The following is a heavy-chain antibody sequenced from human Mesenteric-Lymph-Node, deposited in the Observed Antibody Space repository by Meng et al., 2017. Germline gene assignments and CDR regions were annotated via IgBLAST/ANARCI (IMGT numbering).Heavy chain of an antibody. CDR3: ARERPTAGTHIDS. D-gene: IGHD6-13*01. CDR2: IFHSGST. Sequence: QVQLKESGPGLVKPSQTLSLTCTVSGGSISSGGYYWSWIRQPPGKGLEWIGYIFHSGSTNYNPSLKSRVTISVDTSKNQFSLKLTSVTAADTAMYYCARERPTAGTHIDSWGQGTLVTVSS. J-gene: IGHJ4*02. V-gene: IGHV4-61*08. CDR1: GGSISSGGYY.